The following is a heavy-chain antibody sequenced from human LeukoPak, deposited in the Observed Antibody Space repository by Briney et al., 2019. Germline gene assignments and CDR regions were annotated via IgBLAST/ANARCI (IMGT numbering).Heavy chain of an antibody. J-gene: IGHJ6*02. CDR1: GGSINNYY. D-gene: IGHD5-18*01. CDR3: AREIGIQLWSPPDYYGMDV. Sequence: SETLSLTCTVSGGSINNYYWSWVRQPPGAGLEWLAYIYYTGSTNYNPSLKTRLTISVDTSKNQFSLRLNSVTAAVTAVYYCAREIGIQLWSPPDYYGMDVWGQGTTVTVSS. V-gene: IGHV4-59*12. CDR2: IYYTGST.